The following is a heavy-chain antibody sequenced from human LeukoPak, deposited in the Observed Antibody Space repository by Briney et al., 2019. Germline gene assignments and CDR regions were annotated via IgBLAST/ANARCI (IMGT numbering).Heavy chain of an antibody. CDR2: IRYDGSNK. CDR3: AKEYCSSTSCYMRSLSYTDV. Sequence: GGSLRLSCAASGFTFSSYGMHWVRQAPGKGLEWVAFIRYDGSNKYYADSVKGRFTISRDNSKNTLYLQMNSLRAEDTAVYYCAKEYCSSTSCYMRSLSYTDVWGKGTTVTVSS. D-gene: IGHD2-2*02. J-gene: IGHJ6*03. V-gene: IGHV3-30*02. CDR1: GFTFSSYG.